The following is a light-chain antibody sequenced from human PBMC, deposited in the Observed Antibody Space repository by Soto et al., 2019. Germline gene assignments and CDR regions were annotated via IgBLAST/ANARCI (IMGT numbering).Light chain of an antibody. J-gene: IGKJ2*01. CDR3: HQSYSAPPT. Sequence: DIQMTQSPSSLSASVGDRVTITCRASQRISGYLNWFQQKPGKAPNLLVYHTTKLQSGVRPRCSGSGSGTDYTLTISSLQPEDFTTYYCHQSYSAPPTFGQGTKLDIK. CDR2: HTT. CDR1: QRISGY. V-gene: IGKV1-39*01.